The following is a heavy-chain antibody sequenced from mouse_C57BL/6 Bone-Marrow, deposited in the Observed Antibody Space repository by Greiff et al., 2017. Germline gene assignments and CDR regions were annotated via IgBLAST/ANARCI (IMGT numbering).Heavy chain of an antibody. CDR3: ARVGWLLLRFAY. V-gene: IGHV1-64*01. CDR1: GYTFISYW. D-gene: IGHD2-3*01. CDR2: IHPNSGST. Sequence: QVQLQQPGAELVKPGASVKLSCKASGYTFISYWMHWVKQRPGQGLEWIGMIHPNSGSTNYNEKFKSKATLTVDKSSSTAYMQLSSLTSEDSAVYYCARVGWLLLRFAYWGQGTLVTVSA. J-gene: IGHJ3*01.